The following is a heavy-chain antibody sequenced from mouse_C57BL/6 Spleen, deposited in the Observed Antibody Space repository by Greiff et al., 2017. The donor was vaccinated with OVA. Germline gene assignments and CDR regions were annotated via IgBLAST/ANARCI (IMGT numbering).Heavy chain of an antibody. CDR1: GFSFNTYA. CDR3: VRRDYGSSYAMDY. J-gene: IGHJ4*01. CDR2: IRSKSNNYAT. V-gene: IGHV10-1*01. D-gene: IGHD1-1*01. Sequence: EVNLVESGGGLVQPKGSLKLSCAASGFSFNTYAMNWVRQAPGKGLEWVARIRSKSNNYATYYADSVKDRFTISRDDSASMLYLQMNNLKTEDTAMYYGVRRDYGSSYAMDYWGQGTSVTVSS.